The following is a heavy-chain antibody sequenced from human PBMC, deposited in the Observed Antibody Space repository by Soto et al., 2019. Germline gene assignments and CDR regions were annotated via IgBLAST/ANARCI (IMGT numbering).Heavy chain of an antibody. Sequence: QVQLVQSGAEVQKPGSSVKVSCKASGGTFSSYAISWVRQAPGQGLEWMGGIIPIFGTANYAQKFQGRVTITADESTSTAYMGVSRLRSEDTGVDYWAREGSIAARRGVFDYWGQGTLVTVSS. CDR2: IIPIFGTA. D-gene: IGHD6-6*01. V-gene: IGHV1-69*01. CDR1: GGTFSSYA. CDR3: AREGSIAARRGVFDY. J-gene: IGHJ4*02.